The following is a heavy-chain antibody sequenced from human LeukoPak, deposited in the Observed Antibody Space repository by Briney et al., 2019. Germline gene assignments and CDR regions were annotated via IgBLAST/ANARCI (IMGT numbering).Heavy chain of an antibody. CDR1: GYTFIGYY. J-gene: IGHJ6*03. D-gene: IGHD3-10*01. Sequence: ASVKVSCKASGYTFIGYYMHWVRQAPGQGLEWMGWINPNSGGTNYAQKFQGRVTMTRDTSISTAYMELSRLRSDDTAVYYCARDAEYYYGSGSYWGGYYYYYYMDVWGKGTTVTVSS. CDR3: ARDAEYYYGSGSYWGGYYYYYYMDV. V-gene: IGHV1-2*02. CDR2: INPNSGGT.